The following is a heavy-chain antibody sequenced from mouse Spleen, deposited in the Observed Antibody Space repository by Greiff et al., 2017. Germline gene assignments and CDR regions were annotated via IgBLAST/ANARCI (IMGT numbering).Heavy chain of an antibody. CDR3: ARTVRRGYFDY. J-gene: IGHJ2*01. CDR2: ISTYNGNT. Sequence: QVQLQQSGPEVVRPGVSVKISCKGSGYTFTDYAMHWVKQSHAKSLEWIGVISTYNGNTNYNQKFKGKATMTVDKSSSTAYMQLSSPTSEDSAVYYCARTVRRGYFDYWGQGTTLTVSS. D-gene: IGHD2-14*01. CDR1: GYTFTDYA. V-gene: IGHV1-67*01.